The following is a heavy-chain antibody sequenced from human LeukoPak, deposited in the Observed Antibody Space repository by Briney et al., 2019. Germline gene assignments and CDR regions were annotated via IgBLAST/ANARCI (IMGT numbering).Heavy chain of an antibody. Sequence: SETLSLTCTVTDGSISDSYWSWIRQSPGKGLEWIGYIYFTGFTHYNPSLKSRVTMSVDMSKKQFSLNLNSVTAADTAVYYCARDGNGGNSWGWFDPWGQGTLVTVSA. CDR3: ARDGNGGNSWGWFDP. V-gene: IGHV4-59*01. J-gene: IGHJ5*02. CDR1: DGSISDSY. D-gene: IGHD4-23*01. CDR2: IYFTGFT.